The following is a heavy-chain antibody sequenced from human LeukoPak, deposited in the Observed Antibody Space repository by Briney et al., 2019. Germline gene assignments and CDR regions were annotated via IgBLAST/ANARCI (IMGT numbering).Heavy chain of an antibody. J-gene: IGHJ6*03. D-gene: IGHD6-13*01. CDR2: IYYSGST. CDR3: ARDGIAAAGYYYYMDV. Sequence: SETLSLTCTVSGGSISSYYWSWIRQPPGKGLEWIGYIYYSGSTNYNPSLKSRVTISVDTSKNQFSLKLSSVTAADTAVYYCARDGIAAAGYYYYMDVWGKGTTVTVSS. V-gene: IGHV4-59*12. CDR1: GGSISSYY.